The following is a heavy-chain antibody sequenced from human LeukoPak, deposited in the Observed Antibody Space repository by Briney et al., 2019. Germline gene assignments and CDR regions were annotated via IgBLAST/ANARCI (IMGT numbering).Heavy chain of an antibody. J-gene: IGHJ4*02. CDR1: GFTFSSYA. CDR2: ISYDGSNK. V-gene: IGHV3-30*04. CDR3: ARAGGSYLDY. D-gene: IGHD1-26*01. Sequence: GGSLRLSCAASGFTFSSYAMHWVRQAPAKGLEWVAVISYDGSNKYYADSVKGRFTNSRDNSKNTLYLQMNSLRAEDTAVYYCARAGGSYLDYWGQGTLVTVSS.